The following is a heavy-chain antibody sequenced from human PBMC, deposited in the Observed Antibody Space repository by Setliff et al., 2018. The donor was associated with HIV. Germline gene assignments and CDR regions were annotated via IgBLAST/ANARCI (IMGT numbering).Heavy chain of an antibody. V-gene: IGHV1-69*13. J-gene: IGHJ4*02. CDR1: GDTFSSYP. CDR2: IIPSLGTA. Sequence: EASVKVSCKSSGDTFSSYPITWVRQAPGQGLEWMGGIIPSLGTANYAQRFQGRVTFTADESTTTAYMELSRLTSDDTAVYYCARDYPRLGYSDGPNYFDYWGQGTLVTVSS. CDR3: ARDYPRLGYSDGPNYFDY. D-gene: IGHD5-18*01.